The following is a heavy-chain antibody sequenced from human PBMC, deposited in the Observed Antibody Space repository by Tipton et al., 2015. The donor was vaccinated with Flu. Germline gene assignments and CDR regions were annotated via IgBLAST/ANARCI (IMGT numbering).Heavy chain of an antibody. V-gene: IGHV1-2*02. CDR1: GYTFTGYY. Sequence: QLVQSGAEVKKPGASVKVSCKASGYTFTGYYMHWVRQAPGQGLEWMGWINPNSGGTNYAQKFQGRVTMTRDTSISTAYMELSRLRSDDTAVYYCARYPFLFSGSYGWFDPWGQGTLVTVSS. CDR2: INPNSGGT. J-gene: IGHJ5*02. CDR3: ARYPFLFSGSYGWFDP. D-gene: IGHD1-26*01.